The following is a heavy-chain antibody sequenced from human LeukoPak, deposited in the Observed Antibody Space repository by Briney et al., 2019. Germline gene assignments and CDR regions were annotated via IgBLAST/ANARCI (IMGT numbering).Heavy chain of an antibody. V-gene: IGHV3-23*01. Sequence: PGGSLRLSCEASGFTFDDYAMHWVRQAPGKGLEWVSALSGSGGRTYYADSVKGRFTISRDNSKNTLYLQMNSLRAEDTAVYYCAKDRVGAILYFDSWGQGTLVTVSS. D-gene: IGHD1-26*01. CDR2: LSGSGGRT. CDR3: AKDRVGAILYFDS. J-gene: IGHJ4*02. CDR1: GFTFDDYA.